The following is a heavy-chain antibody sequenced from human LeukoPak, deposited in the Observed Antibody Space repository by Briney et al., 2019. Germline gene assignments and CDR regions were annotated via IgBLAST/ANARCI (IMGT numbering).Heavy chain of an antibody. J-gene: IGHJ2*01. CDR1: GFTFGDYY. CDR3: ARRPTPVVVVPAAYWYFDL. V-gene: IGHV3-11*01. D-gene: IGHD2-2*01. CDR2: ISSSGSTI. Sequence: GGSLRLSCAASGFTFGDYYMSWIRQAPGKGLEWVSYISSSGSTIYYADSVKGRFTISRDNAKNSLYLQMNSLRAEDTAVYYCARRPTPVVVVPAAYWYFDLWGRGTLVTVSS.